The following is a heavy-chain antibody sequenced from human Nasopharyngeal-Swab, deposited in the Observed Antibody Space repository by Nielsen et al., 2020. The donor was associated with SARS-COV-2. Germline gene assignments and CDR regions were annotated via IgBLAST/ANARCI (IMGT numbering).Heavy chain of an antibody. CDR3: AKDNIAVAGLPDY. J-gene: IGHJ4*02. V-gene: IGHV3-9*01. D-gene: IGHD6-19*01. CDR1: GFTFDDYA. Sequence: GGSLRLFCAASGFTFDDYAMHWVRQAPGKGLEWVSGISWNSGSIGYADSVKGRFTISRDNAKNSLYLQMNSLRAEDTALYYCAKDNIAVAGLPDYWGQGTLVTVSS. CDR2: ISWNSGSI.